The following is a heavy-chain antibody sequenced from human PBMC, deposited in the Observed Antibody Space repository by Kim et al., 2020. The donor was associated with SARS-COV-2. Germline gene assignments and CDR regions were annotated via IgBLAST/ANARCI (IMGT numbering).Heavy chain of an antibody. Sequence: GGSLRLSCAASGFTFSSYAMSWVRQAPGKGLEWVSAISGSGGSTYYADSVKGRFTISRDNSKNTLYLQMNSLRAEDTAVYYCAKHYYDSSGYREGFDYWGQGTLVTVSS. CDR3: AKHYYDSSGYREGFDY. D-gene: IGHD3-22*01. V-gene: IGHV3-23*01. CDR2: ISGSGGST. CDR1: GFTFSSYA. J-gene: IGHJ4*02.